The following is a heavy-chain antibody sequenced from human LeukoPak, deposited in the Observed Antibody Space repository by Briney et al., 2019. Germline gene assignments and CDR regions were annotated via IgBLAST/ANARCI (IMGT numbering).Heavy chain of an antibody. CDR2: ISSNSYI. Sequence: PGGALRLSCAASGFSFSSYSMNWVRPAPGKGLEWVSSISSNSYIYYADSVKGRFTISRDNAKNSQHLQMNSLRAEDTAVYYCASGQTYYYYMDVWGKGTTVTVSS. J-gene: IGHJ6*03. V-gene: IGHV3-21*01. CDR3: ASGQTYYYYMDV. CDR1: GFSFSSYS.